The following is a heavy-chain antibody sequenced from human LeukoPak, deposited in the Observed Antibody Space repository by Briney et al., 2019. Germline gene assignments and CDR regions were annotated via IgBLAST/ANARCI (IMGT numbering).Heavy chain of an antibody. Sequence: PSETLSLTCTVSGGSISTSSYYWSWIRQSPGKGLEWIGLISYSGSAYFNPSLKSRLAISVDTTKNQFSLRLSSVTAADTALYFCAKGLPPANRRPNWFDPWGQGTLVTVSS. CDR3: AKGLPPANRRPNWFDP. CDR2: ISYSGSA. J-gene: IGHJ5*02. CDR1: GGSISTSSYY. D-gene: IGHD2-2*01. V-gene: IGHV4-39*07.